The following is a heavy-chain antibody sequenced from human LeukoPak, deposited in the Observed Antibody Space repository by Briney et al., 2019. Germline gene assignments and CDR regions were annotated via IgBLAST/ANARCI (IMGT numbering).Heavy chain of an antibody. D-gene: IGHD5-18*01. Sequence: ASVKVSCKASGYTFTSYDINWVRQATGQGLEWMGWMNPNSGNTGYAQKFQGRVTMTRNTSISTAYMELSSLRSEDTAVYYCASRDSYGDGFDYWGQGTLVTVSS. J-gene: IGHJ4*02. CDR3: ASRDSYGDGFDY. CDR1: GYTFTSYD. CDR2: MNPNSGNT. V-gene: IGHV1-8*01.